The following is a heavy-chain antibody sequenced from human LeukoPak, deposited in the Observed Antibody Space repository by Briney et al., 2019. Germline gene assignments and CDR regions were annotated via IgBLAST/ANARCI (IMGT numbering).Heavy chain of an antibody. CDR2: ISGSGGST. CDR1: GFTFSSYG. Sequence: GGSLRLSCAASGFTFSSYGMHWVRQAPGKGLEWVSAISGSGGSTYYADSVKGRFTISRDNSKNTLYLQMNSLRAEDTAVYYCAKGVPYYYDSSGYQNAFDIWGQGTMVTVSS. V-gene: IGHV3-23*01. D-gene: IGHD3-22*01. CDR3: AKGVPYYYDSSGYQNAFDI. J-gene: IGHJ3*02.